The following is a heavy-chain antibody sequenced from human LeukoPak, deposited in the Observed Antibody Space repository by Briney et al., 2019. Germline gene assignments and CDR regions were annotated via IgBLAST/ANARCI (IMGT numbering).Heavy chain of an antibody. V-gene: IGHV4-59*01. CDR2: IYYSGST. Sequence: SETLSLTCTVSGGSISSYYWSWIRQPPGKGLERIGYIYYSGSTNYNPSLKSRVTISVDTSKNQFSLKLSSVTAADTAVYYCARVSGSSWSAEYFQHWGQGTLVTVSS. CDR1: GGSISSYY. CDR3: ARVSGSSWSAEYFQH. J-gene: IGHJ1*01. D-gene: IGHD6-13*01.